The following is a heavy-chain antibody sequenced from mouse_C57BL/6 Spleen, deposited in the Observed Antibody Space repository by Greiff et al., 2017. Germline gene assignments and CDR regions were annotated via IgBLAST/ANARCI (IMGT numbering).Heavy chain of an antibody. V-gene: IGHV1-82*01. D-gene: IGHD1-1*01. CDR2: IYPGDGDT. J-gene: IGHJ2*01. Sequence: QVQLKESGPELVKPGASVKISCKASGYAFSSSWMNWVKQRPGKGLEWIGRIYPGDGDTNYNGKFKGKATLTADKSSSTAYMQLSSLTSEDSAVYFCARDYYGSGGYFDYWGQGTTLTVSS. CDR3: ARDYYGSGGYFDY. CDR1: GYAFSSSW.